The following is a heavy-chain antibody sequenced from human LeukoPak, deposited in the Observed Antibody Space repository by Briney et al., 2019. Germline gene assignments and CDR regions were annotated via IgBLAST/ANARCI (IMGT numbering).Heavy chain of an antibody. V-gene: IGHV3-53*01. J-gene: IGHJ6*02. Sequence: GGSLRLSCTASGFTVSSSDMTWVRQAPGKGLEWVSVIYGGGGTFYADSVKGRFTISRDNSKNTLYLQMNSLRAEDTAVYYCELGGYYYYYGMDVWGQGTTVNVSS. D-gene: IGHD1-7*01. CDR1: GFTVSSSD. CDR2: IYGGGGT. CDR3: ELGGYYYYYGMDV.